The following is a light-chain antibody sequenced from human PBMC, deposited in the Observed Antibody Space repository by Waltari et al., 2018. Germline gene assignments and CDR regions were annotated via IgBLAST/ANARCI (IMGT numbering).Light chain of an antibody. CDR2: DAS. V-gene: IGKV1-33*01. CDR1: QDITNY. CDR3: QQFDKVPFT. Sequence: DIQMTQSPSSLSVSVGDRVTITCQASQDITNYVNWYQQKPGKAPKLLIYDASNLMTGVPSRFSGSGSGTDFTFTINSLRPEDIATYFCQQFDKVPFTFGQGTKLEIK. J-gene: IGKJ2*01.